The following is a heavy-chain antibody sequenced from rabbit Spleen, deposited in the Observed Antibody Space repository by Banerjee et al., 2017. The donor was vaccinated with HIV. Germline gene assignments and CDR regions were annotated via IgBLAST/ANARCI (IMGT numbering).Heavy chain of an antibody. Sequence: QSLEESGGGLVQPEGSLTLTCTASGFDLGSSYYMCWVRQAPGKGLEWIGCIWTGGSSTYYANWAKGRVTISKTSSTTVTLQMTSLTAADTATYFCARDTGTSFSTYGMDLWGQGTLVTVS. CDR3: ARDTGTSFSTYGMDL. J-gene: IGHJ6*01. D-gene: IGHD7-1*01. CDR1: GFDLGSSYY. CDR2: IWTGGSST. V-gene: IGHV1S40*01.